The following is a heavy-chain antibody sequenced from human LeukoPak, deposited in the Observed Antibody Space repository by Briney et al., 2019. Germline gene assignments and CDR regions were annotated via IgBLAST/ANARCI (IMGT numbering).Heavy chain of an antibody. CDR1: GFTFNTYS. J-gene: IGHJ4*02. V-gene: IGHV3-48*01. Sequence: GGSLRLSCAASGFTFNTYSMNWVRQAPGKGLEWISYISSSGNTIYYADSVKGRFTISRDNAKNSLYLQMNSLRAEDSAVYYCATRQDYWGQGTLVTVSS. CDR2: ISSSGNTI. CDR3: ATRQDY.